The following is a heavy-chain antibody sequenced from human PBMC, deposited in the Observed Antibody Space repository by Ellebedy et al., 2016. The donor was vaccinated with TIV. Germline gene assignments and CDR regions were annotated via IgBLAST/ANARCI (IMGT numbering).Heavy chain of an antibody. V-gene: IGHV4-4*07. Sequence: GSLRLXCTVSGGSVSRYFWSWIRQPAGKGLEWIGRIFTSGRFNYNPSLMSRVTMSVVTSKNQISLRLNSVTTADTAVYYCARVHCSITTCDYYYMDVWGKGTTVTVSS. J-gene: IGHJ6*03. CDR3: ARVHCSITTCDYYYMDV. CDR1: GGSVSRYF. CDR2: IFTSGRF. D-gene: IGHD1-1*01.